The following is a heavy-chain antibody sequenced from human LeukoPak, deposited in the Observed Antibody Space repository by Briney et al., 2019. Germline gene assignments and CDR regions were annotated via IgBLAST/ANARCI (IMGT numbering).Heavy chain of an antibody. CDR1: GDTFTTDY. J-gene: IGHJ6*03. V-gene: IGHV1-46*01. CDR3: ARARGSGSYYGHDYYYYHYMDV. Sequence: ASVKVSCKASGDTFTTDYIHWVRQGPGQGPEWMGVSNPSGGSTTNAQKFQGRVTMTRDTSTSAVYMELSSLRSEDTAIYYCARARGSGSYYGHDYYYYHYMDVWGKGTTVTVSS. D-gene: IGHD3-10*01. CDR2: SNPSGGST.